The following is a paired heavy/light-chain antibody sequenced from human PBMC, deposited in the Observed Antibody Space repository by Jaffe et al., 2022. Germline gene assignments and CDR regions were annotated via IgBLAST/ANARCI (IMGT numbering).Light chain of an antibody. V-gene: IGKV1-13*02. CDR1: QGISSA. J-gene: IGKJ4*01. Sequence: AIQLTQSPSSLSASVGDRVTITCRASQGISSALAWYQQKPGKAPKLLIYDASSLESGVPSRFSGSGSGTDFTLTISSLQPEDFATYYCQQLWAFGGGTKVEIK. CDR2: DAS. CDR3: QQLWA.
Heavy chain of an antibody. D-gene: IGHD2-15*01. CDR3: ARVPRLLLLLSYYFDY. Sequence: QVQLVQSGAEVKKPGASVKVSCKASGYTFTGYYMHWVRQAPGQGLEWMGRINPNSGGTNYAQKFQGRVTMTRDTSISTAYMELSRLRSDDTAVYYCARVPRLLLLLSYYFDYWGQGTLVTVSS. V-gene: IGHV1-2*06. CDR2: INPNSGGT. J-gene: IGHJ4*02. CDR1: GYTFTGYY.